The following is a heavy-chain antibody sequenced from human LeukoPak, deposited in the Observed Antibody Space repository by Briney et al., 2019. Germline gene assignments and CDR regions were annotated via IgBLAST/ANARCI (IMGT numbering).Heavy chain of an antibody. V-gene: IGHV4-59*01. J-gene: IGHJ4*02. CDR2: VFYSGST. CDR3: ARYSSAWSFFDS. D-gene: IGHD6-19*01. CDR1: GGSISNCY. Sequence: SETLSLTCTVSGGSISNCYWNWIRQPPGKGLEWIGYVFYSGSTNYNPSLKSRVTISVDTSKSQFSLRLTSVTAADTAMYYCARYSSAWSFFDSWGQGTLVTVSS.